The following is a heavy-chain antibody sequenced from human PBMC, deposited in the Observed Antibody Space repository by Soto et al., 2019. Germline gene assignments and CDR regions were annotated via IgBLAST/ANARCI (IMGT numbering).Heavy chain of an antibody. J-gene: IGHJ4*02. V-gene: IGHV1-18*01. D-gene: IGHD3-16*01. CDR2: ISAYNGNT. CDR1: GYTFTSYG. Sequence: QVQLVQSGAEVKKPGASVKVSCKASGYTFTSYGISWVRQAPGQGLEWMGWISAYNGNTNYAQKLQGRVTMTRDTSTSTAYMERRSLRSDETAVYYCARDAQGVFLHYWGQGTLVTVSS. CDR3: ARDAQGVFLHY.